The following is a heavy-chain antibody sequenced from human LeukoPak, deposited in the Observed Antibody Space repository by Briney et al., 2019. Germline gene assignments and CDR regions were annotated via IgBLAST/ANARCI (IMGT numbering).Heavy chain of an antibody. CDR1: GDSISGSDYY. CDR2: IHSSGNI. V-gene: IGHV4-39*07. Sequence: SETLSLTCTVSGDSISGSDYYWGWIRQPPGKGLEWIGSIHSSGNIYYNPSLKSRVTISLGTSNNQSSLRLFSVSAADTAAYYCARGRYISKTDFDYGAREPWSQSPQ. CDR3: ARGRYISKTDFDY. D-gene: IGHD3-16*02. J-gene: IGHJ4*02.